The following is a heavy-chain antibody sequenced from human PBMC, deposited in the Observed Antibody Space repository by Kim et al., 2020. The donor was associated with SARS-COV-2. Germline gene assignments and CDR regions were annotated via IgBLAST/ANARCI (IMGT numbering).Heavy chain of an antibody. CDR2: SYI. Sequence: SYIYYEDSVEGRFTISRDNAKNSLYLQMNSVRAEDTAVYYCAMGSRAFDIWGQGTMVTVSS. V-gene: IGHV3-21*01. D-gene: IGHD2-2*01. CDR3: AMGSRAFDI. J-gene: IGHJ3*02.